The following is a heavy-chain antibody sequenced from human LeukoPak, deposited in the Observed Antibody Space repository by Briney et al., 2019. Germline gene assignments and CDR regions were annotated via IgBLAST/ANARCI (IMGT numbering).Heavy chain of an antibody. D-gene: IGHD3-3*01. CDR1: GFTFSSYA. Sequence: PGGSLRLSCAASGFTFSSYAMHWVRQAPGKGLEWVAVISYDGSNKYYADSVKGRFTISRDNSKNTLYLQMNSLRAEDTAVYYCARDYETSGYYGYYYYCYGMDVWGQGTTVTVSS. CDR3: ARDYETSGYYGYYYYCYGMDV. V-gene: IGHV3-30*04. J-gene: IGHJ6*02. CDR2: ISYDGSNK.